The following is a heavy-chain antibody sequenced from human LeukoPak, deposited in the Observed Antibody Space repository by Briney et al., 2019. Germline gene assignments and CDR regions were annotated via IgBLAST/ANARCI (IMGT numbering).Heavy chain of an antibody. Sequence: SSETLSLTCAVYGGSFSGYYWSWIRQPPGKGLEWIGEINHSGSTNYNPSLKSRVTISVDTSKNQFSLKLSSVTAADTAVYYCARAEQWLVFFDYWGQGTLVTVSS. CDR1: GGSFSGYY. V-gene: IGHV4-34*01. J-gene: IGHJ4*02. CDR2: INHSGST. D-gene: IGHD6-19*01. CDR3: ARAEQWLVFFDY.